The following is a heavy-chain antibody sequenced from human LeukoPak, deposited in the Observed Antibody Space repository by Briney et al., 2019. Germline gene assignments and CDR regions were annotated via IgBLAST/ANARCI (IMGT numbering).Heavy chain of an antibody. CDR1: GVSINGNY. D-gene: IGHD2-21*02. J-gene: IGHJ5*02. Sequence: SETLSLTCTVSGVSINGNYWTWIRQLPGKGLEWIGFVSDTGDTDYNPSLKSRLTLSVDTSKSQLSLSLSSASAADTALYYCARVLRGVVTSNWFDPWGQGTLVTVSS. CDR2: VSDTGDT. V-gene: IGHV4-59*01. CDR3: ARVLRGVVTSNWFDP.